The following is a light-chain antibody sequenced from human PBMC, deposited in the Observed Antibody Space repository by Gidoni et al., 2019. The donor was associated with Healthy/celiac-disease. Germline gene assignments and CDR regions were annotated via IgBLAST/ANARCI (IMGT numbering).Light chain of an antibody. Sequence: EIVMTQSPATLSVSPGERATLSCRASQSVSSNLALYQQKPGQAPRLPIYGASTRATGIPARFSGSGSGTEFTLTISSLQSEDFAVYYCQQYNNWPPPLTFGGGTKVEIK. CDR1: QSVSSN. V-gene: IGKV3-15*01. J-gene: IGKJ4*01. CDR3: QQYNNWPPPLT. CDR2: GAS.